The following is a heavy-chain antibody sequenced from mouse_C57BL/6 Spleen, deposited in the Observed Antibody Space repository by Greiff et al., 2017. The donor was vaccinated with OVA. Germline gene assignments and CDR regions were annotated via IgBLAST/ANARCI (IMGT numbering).Heavy chain of an antibody. Sequence: QVQLQQPGAELVRPGSSVKLSCKASGYTFTSYWMHWVKQRPIQGLEWIGNIDPSDSETHYNQKFKDKATLTVDKSSSTAYMQLSSLTSEDSAVYYCARSPFYLYFDYWGQGTTLTVSS. CDR1: GYTFTSYW. J-gene: IGHJ2*01. CDR3: ARSPFYLYFDY. D-gene: IGHD5-5*01. CDR2: IDPSDSET. V-gene: IGHV1-52*01.